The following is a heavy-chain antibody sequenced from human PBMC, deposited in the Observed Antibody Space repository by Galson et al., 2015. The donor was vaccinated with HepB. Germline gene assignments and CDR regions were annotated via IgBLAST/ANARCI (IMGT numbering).Heavy chain of an antibody. CDR2: FDPEDGET. V-gene: IGHV1-24*01. J-gene: IGHJ4*02. CDR3: ATAGDYYDNSAFDY. Sequence: SVKVSCKVSGSALSDLALHRVRQAPGKGPEWMGGFDPEDGETIYAQKFQGRVTMTEDTSTDTAYMELSSLRSEDTALYFCATAGDYYDNSAFDYWGQGTVVTVSS. CDR1: GSALSDLA. D-gene: IGHD3-22*01.